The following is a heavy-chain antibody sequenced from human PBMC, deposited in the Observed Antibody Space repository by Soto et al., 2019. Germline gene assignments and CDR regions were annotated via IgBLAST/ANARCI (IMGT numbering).Heavy chain of an antibody. CDR3: ARGKLVVIEH. CDR2: IYYSGST. CDR1: GGSISSYY. V-gene: IGHV4-59*08. Sequence: QVQLQESGPGLVKPSETLSLTCTVSGGSISSYYWSWIRQPPGKGLEWIGYIYYSGSTNYNPSLRSRVTISVDTSKNQFSLKLSSVTAADTAVYYCARGKLVVIEHWGQGTLVTVSS. J-gene: IGHJ4*02. D-gene: IGHD3-22*01.